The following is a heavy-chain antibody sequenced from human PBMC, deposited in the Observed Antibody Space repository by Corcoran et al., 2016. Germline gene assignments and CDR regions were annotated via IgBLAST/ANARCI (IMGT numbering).Heavy chain of an antibody. Sequence: QVQLQESGPGLVKPSETLSLTCTVSGGTISSYYWSWIRQPPGKGLEWIGYIYYSGSTNYNPSLKSRVTISVDTSKNQFSLKLSSVTAADTAVYYCASIAVAGGGLDYWGQGTLVTVSS. CDR2: IYYSGST. J-gene: IGHJ4*02. V-gene: IGHV4-59*01. CDR3: ASIAVAGGGLDY. D-gene: IGHD6-19*01. CDR1: GGTISSYY.